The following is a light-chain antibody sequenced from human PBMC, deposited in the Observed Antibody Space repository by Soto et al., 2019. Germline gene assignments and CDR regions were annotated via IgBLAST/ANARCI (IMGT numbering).Light chain of an antibody. Sequence: EIVLTQSPGTLSLSPGERATLSCRASQSVSSSYLAWYQQKPGQAPRLLIYGASSRATGIPDRFSGSGSGTDFTLTISRLEPEDFAVYYCQQSGGTFGQGTKLEIK. J-gene: IGKJ2*01. CDR1: QSVSSSY. CDR2: GAS. V-gene: IGKV3-20*01. CDR3: QQSGGT.